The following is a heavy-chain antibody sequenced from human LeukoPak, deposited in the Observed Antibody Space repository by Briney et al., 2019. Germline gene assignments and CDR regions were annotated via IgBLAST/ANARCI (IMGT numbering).Heavy chain of an antibody. J-gene: IGHJ4*02. D-gene: IGHD6-6*01. CDR2: IKQDGSEK. Sequence: PGGSLRLSCAASGFTFSSYSMNWVRQAPGKGLEWVANIKQDGSEKYYVDSVKGRFTISRDNAKNSLYLQMNSLRAEDTAVYYCAREGSSSGRYYFDYWGQGTLVTVSS. CDR3: AREGSSSGRYYFDY. V-gene: IGHV3-7*01. CDR1: GFTFSSYS.